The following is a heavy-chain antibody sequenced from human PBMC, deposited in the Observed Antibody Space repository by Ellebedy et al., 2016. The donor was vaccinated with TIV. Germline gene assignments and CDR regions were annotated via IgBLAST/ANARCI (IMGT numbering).Heavy chain of an antibody. CDR1: GGSISSGSSY. Sequence: SETLSLTXTVSGGSISSGSSYWSWIRQPAGKGLEWIGRIYTSGSTNYNPSLKSRVTMSVDTSKNQFSLKLSSVTAADTAVYYCARDDRDYYDSSGYYPLGVYYYYMDVWGKGTTVTVSS. D-gene: IGHD3-22*01. CDR3: ARDDRDYYDSSGYYPLGVYYYYMDV. V-gene: IGHV4-61*02. CDR2: IYTSGST. J-gene: IGHJ6*03.